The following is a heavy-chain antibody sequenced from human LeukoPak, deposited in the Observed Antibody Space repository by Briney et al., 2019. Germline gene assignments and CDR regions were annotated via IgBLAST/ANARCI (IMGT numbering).Heavy chain of an antibody. Sequence: PGGSLRLSCAASGFTFSSYAMSWVRQAPGKGLEWVSAISGSGGSTYYADSVKGRFTISRDNSKDTLYLQMNSLRAEDTAVYYCAKGGSGDLMPLGYWGQGTLVTVSS. J-gene: IGHJ4*02. CDR1: GFTFSSYA. V-gene: IGHV3-23*01. CDR2: ISGSGGST. CDR3: AKGGSGDLMPLGY. D-gene: IGHD2-21*02.